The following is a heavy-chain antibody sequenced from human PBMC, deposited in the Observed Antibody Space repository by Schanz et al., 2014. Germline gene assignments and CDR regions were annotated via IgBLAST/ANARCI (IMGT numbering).Heavy chain of an antibody. V-gene: IGHV3-33*06. D-gene: IGHD1-26*01. J-gene: IGHJ6*02. CDR2: VCYDGSKK. CDR3: VKDLQRELLRDDHYYGMDV. Sequence: VQLVESGGGLVQPGGSLRLSCAASGFSVRNNYMSWVRQAPGKGLEWVAVVCYDGSKKYYADSVKGRFTTSRDNSKNTMYLQMNSLRAEDTAVYYCVKDLQRELLRDDHYYGMDVWGQGTTVTVSS. CDR1: GFSVRNNY.